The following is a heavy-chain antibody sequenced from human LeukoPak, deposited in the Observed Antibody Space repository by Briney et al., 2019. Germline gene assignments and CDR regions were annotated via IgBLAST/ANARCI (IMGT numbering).Heavy chain of an antibody. Sequence: ASVNVSYKTSGYTFTGYNMHGVRQAPGQGHQWLGCIYPNGRGTNYTQKFQGSVTMTRDTSISTAYMDLSRLRSDDTAVYYCARDRVAAAGSLRYYFYYWGQGTLVTVSS. D-gene: IGHD6-13*01. CDR1: GYTFTGYN. CDR3: ARDRVAAAGSLRYYFYY. CDR2: IYPNGRGT. V-gene: IGHV1-2*02. J-gene: IGHJ4*02.